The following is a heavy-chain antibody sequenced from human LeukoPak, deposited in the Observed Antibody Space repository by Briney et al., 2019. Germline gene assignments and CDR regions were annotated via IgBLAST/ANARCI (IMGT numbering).Heavy chain of an antibody. V-gene: IGHV3-66*01. CDR2: IYSGGST. D-gene: IGHD3-10*01. CDR1: GFSVSSNY. Sequence: RSGGSLRLSCAASGFSVSSNYMSWVRQAPGKGLEWVSVIYSGGSTYYADSVKGRFTISRDNSKNTLYLQMNSLRAEDTAVYYCARDFRPTYYGSGFFDYWGQGILVTVSS. CDR3: ARDFRPTYYGSGFFDY. J-gene: IGHJ4*02.